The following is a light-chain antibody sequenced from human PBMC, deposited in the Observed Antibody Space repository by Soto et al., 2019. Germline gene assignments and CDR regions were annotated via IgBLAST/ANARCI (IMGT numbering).Light chain of an antibody. CDR2: GAS. J-gene: IGKJ2*01. CDR1: QSVSSSY. Sequence: EIVLTQSPGTLSLSPGERATLSCRASQSVSSSYLAWYQQKPGQAPRLLIYGASSRATGIPDRFSGSGSGTDLHLTISRLEPEDFAVYYCQQYGSSMYTFGQGTKLEIK. CDR3: QQYGSSMYT. V-gene: IGKV3-20*01.